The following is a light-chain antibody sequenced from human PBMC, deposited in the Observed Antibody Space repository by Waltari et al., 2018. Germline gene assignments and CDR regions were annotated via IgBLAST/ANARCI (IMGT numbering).Light chain of an antibody. CDR1: ESIGIY. CDR3: QHRRNWPPYT. J-gene: IGKJ2*01. Sequence: EIVLTQSPATLSLSPGARATLSCRASESIGIYLTWYQHKPGQAPRLLIYDASNRATGIPARFSGGGSGRDFTLTINSLEPEDFTVYYCQHRRNWPPYTFGQGTKLEIK. V-gene: IGKV3-11*02. CDR2: DAS.